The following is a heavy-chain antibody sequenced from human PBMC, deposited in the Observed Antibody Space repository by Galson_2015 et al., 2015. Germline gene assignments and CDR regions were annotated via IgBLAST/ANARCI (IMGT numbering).Heavy chain of an antibody. D-gene: IGHD6-13*01. J-gene: IGHJ2*01. Sequence: SVKVSYKASGYTFTSYAMHWVRQAPGQRLEWMGWINAGNGNTKYSQKFQGRVTITRDTSASTAYMELSSLRSEDTAVYYCARGKGIAAAKVFDLWGRGTLVTVSS. CDR1: GYTFTSYA. CDR2: INAGNGNT. V-gene: IGHV1-3*01. CDR3: ARGKGIAAAKVFDL.